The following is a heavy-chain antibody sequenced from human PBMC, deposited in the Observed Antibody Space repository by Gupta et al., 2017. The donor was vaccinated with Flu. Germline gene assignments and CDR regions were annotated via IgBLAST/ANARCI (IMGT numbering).Heavy chain of an antibody. V-gene: IGHV3-74*02. CDR3: TRSYGEYENWFAP. Sequence: EVHLVESGGGLVQPGGSLRLSCAASGFTFSNTWMHWVRQAPGKGLVWVSRINSDGIKITYGDSVKGRFTISRDNAKNTLYLEMNSLRADDTAMYYCTRSYGEYENWFAPWGQGTLVTVSS. CDR2: INSDGIKI. D-gene: IGHD4-17*01. CDR1: GFTFSNTW. J-gene: IGHJ5*02.